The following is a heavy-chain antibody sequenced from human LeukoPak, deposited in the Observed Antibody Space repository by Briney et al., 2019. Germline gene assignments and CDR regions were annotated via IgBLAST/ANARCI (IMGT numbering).Heavy chain of an antibody. J-gene: IGHJ4*02. Sequence: ASVKVSCKASGYTFTSYGISWVRQAPGQGLEWMGWISAYNGNTNYAQKLQGRVTMTTDTSTSTAYMELRSLRSDDTAVYYCARDGLRLGELSPTPEYWGQGTLVTVSS. V-gene: IGHV1-18*01. D-gene: IGHD3-16*02. CDR3: ARDGLRLGELSPTPEY. CDR2: ISAYNGNT. CDR1: GYTFTSYG.